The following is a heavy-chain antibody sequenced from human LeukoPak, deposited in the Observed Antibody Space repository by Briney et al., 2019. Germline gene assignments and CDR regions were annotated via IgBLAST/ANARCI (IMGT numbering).Heavy chain of an antibody. CDR1: GYTFTGYY. CDR3: ARSNRPQPEHAENWFDP. V-gene: IGHV1-2*02. D-gene: IGHD1-14*01. J-gene: IGHJ5*02. Sequence: ASAKVSCKASGYTFTGYYMHWVRQAPGQGLEWMGWINPNSGGTNYAQKFQGRVTMTRDTSISTAYMELSRLRSDDTAVYYCARSNRPQPEHAENWFDPWGQGTLVTVSS. CDR2: INPNSGGT.